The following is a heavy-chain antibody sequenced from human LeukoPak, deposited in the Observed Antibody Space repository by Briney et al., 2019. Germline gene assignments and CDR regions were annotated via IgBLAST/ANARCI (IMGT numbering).Heavy chain of an antibody. CDR1: GFTFSSYA. V-gene: IGHV3-23*01. CDR2: ISGSGGST. CDR3: AKDSYSSSWMYYYYMDV. J-gene: IGHJ6*03. Sequence: GGSLRHSCAASGFTFSSYAMSWVRQAPGKGLEWVSAISGSGGSTYYADSVKGRFTISRDNSKNTLYLQMNSPRAEDTAVYYCAKDSYSSSWMYYYYMDVWGKGTTVTVSS. D-gene: IGHD6-13*01.